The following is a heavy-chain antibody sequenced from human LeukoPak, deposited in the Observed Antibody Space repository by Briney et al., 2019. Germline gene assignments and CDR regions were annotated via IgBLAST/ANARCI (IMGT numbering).Heavy chain of an antibody. D-gene: IGHD5-12*01. CDR2: IIASGGST. J-gene: IGHJ4*02. CDR1: GVSSSVAA. V-gene: IGHV3-23*01. CDR3: AKYQAWLRFDY. Sequence: GGSLRLSCAASGVSSSVAAMYTGCQAPGKGLEWVSVIIASGGSTYYADSVKGRFTISRDNSKNTLYLQMNSRRAEDTAVYYCAKYQAWLRFDYWGQGTLVTVSS.